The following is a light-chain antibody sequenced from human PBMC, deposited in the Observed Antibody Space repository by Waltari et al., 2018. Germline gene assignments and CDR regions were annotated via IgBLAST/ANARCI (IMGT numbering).Light chain of an antibody. CDR3: QQRSHWPPLT. J-gene: IGKJ4*01. CDR2: DAS. V-gene: IGKV3-11*01. Sequence: EIVLTQSPATLSLSPGERATLSCRASQSVSSYLAWYQQKPGQAPRLLIYDASNRATGIPARCSGSVSGTDFTLTISSLEPEDFAVYYCQQRSHWPPLTFGGGTKVEIK. CDR1: QSVSSY.